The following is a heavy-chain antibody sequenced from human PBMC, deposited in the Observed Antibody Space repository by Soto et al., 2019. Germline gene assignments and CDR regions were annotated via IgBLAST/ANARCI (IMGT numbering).Heavy chain of an antibody. CDR1: GFTFSSYA. CDR2: ISGSGGST. CDR3: ARRQGIFGVVYYYYYGMDV. D-gene: IGHD3-3*01. V-gene: IGHV3-23*01. J-gene: IGHJ6*02. Sequence: GGSLRLSCAASGFTFSSYAMSWVRQAPGKGLEWVSAISGSGGSTYYRDSVKGRFTISRDNSKNTLYLQMNSLRAEDTAVYYCARRQGIFGVVYYYYYGMDVWGQGTTVTVSS.